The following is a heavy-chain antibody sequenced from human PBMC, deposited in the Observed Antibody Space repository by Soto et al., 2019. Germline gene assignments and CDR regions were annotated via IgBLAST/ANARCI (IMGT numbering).Heavy chain of an antibody. CDR2: ISSSSSTI. Sequence: GGPLRLSCAASGFTFSSYDMNWVSQAQGKGLEWVSYISSSSSTIYYADSVKGRFTISRDNAKNSLYLQMNSLRAEDTAVYYCAGHGGQWLNWFDPWGKGILVTVSS. CDR1: GFTFSSYD. V-gene: IGHV3-48*01. D-gene: IGHD6-19*01. J-gene: IGHJ5*02. CDR3: AGHGGQWLNWFDP.